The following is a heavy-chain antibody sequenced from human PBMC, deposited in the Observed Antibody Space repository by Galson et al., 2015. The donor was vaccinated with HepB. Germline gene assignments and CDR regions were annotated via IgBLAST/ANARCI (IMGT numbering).Heavy chain of an antibody. CDR3: ASRHSYFRSGTWYNVADY. CDR2: IYPGDSDT. V-gene: IGHV5-51*01. CDR1: GYSFTTYW. Sequence: QSGAEVKKPGESLKISCKASGYSFTTYWIGWVRQMPGKGLEWMGIIYPGDSDTRYSPSFQGQVTISADKSISTAYLQRSSLKASDTAMYYCASRHSYFRSGTWYNVADYWGQGTLVSVSS. D-gene: IGHD3-10*01. J-gene: IGHJ4*02.